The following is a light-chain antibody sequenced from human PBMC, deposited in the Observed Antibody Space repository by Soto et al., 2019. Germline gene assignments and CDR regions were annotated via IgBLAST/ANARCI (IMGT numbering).Light chain of an antibody. CDR3: QQRSGWPPTLT. CDR2: DAS. CDR1: QSVSNY. V-gene: IGKV3-11*01. J-gene: IGKJ4*01. Sequence: EVVLTQSPATLSLSPGERATLSCRASQSVSNYLAWYQQKPGQAPRLLIYDASNRATGIPARFSGSGSGTDFTLNISSLEPEDFAVYYCQQRSGWPPTLTFGGGTKVQIK.